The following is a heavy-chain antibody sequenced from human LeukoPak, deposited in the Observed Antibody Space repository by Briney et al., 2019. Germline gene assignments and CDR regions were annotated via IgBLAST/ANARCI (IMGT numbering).Heavy chain of an antibody. D-gene: IGHD2-15*01. J-gene: IGHJ5*02. Sequence: GGSLRLSCAASGFTFSSYEMNWVRQAPGKGLEWVGFIRSKAYGGTTEYAASVKGRFTISRDDSKSIDYLQMNSLKTEDTAVYYCTRDREGYCSGGSCYPVYNWFDPWGQGTLVTVSS. V-gene: IGHV3-49*04. CDR3: TRDREGYCSGGSCYPVYNWFDP. CDR2: IRSKAYGGTT. CDR1: GFTFSSYE.